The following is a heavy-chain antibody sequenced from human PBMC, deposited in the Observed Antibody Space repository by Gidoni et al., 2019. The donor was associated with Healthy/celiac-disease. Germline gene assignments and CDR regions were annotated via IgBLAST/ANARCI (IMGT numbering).Heavy chain of an antibody. Sequence: EVQLVESGGGLVQPGRSLRLSCAASGLTFDDYARHWVRQAPGKGLEWVSGISWNSGSIGYADSVKGRFTISRDNAKNSLYLQMNSLRAEDTALYYCAKDSGSSGWTDFDYWGQGTLVTVSS. CDR1: GLTFDDYA. J-gene: IGHJ4*02. D-gene: IGHD6-19*01. CDR3: AKDSGSSGWTDFDY. CDR2: ISWNSGSI. V-gene: IGHV3-9*01.